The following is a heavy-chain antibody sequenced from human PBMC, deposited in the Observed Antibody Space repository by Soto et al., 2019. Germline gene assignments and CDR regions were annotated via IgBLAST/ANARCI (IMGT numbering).Heavy chain of an antibody. Sequence: QVQLVESGGGVVQPGRSLRLSCAASGFTFSSYGMHWVRQAPGKGLEWVAVIWSDGSNKYYADSVKGRFTISRDNSKNTLYLQMNSLRAEDTAVYYCARGRGTTLWTYYFDCWGQGTLVTVSS. V-gene: IGHV3-33*01. CDR1: GFTFSSYG. CDR2: IWSDGSNK. CDR3: ARGRGTTLWTYYFDC. J-gene: IGHJ4*02. D-gene: IGHD4-17*01.